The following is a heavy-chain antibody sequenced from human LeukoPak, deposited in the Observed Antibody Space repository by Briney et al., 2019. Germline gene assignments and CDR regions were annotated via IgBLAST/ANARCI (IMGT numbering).Heavy chain of an antibody. CDR1: GGSISSYY. V-gene: IGHV4-4*07. J-gene: IGHJ5*02. D-gene: IGHD2-15*01. CDR2: IYTSGST. Sequence: SGTLSLTCTVSGGSISSYYWSWIRQPAGKGLEWIGRIYTSGSTNYNPSLKSRVTMSVDTSKNQFSLKLSSVTAADTAVYYCARDWRYCSGGSCYSGWFDPWGQGTLVTVSS. CDR3: ARDWRYCSGGSCYSGWFDP.